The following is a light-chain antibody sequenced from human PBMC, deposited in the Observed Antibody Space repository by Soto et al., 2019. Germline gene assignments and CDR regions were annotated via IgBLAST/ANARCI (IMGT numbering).Light chain of an antibody. CDR1: SSNIGRNY. Sequence: QSVLTQPPSASGTPGQRVSISCSGSSSNIGRNYVYWYQQVPGTAPKLLIYTNDQRPSGVPDRFSASKSGTSASLAISGLRSEDEADYYCATWDDSLNGGVFGGGTKLTVL. CDR2: TND. V-gene: IGLV1-47*01. J-gene: IGLJ2*01. CDR3: ATWDDSLNGGV.